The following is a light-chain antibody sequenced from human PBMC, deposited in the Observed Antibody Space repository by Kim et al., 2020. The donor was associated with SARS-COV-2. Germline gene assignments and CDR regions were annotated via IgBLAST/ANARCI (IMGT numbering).Light chain of an antibody. J-gene: IGLJ3*02. CDR2: GNT. Sequence: QSVLTQPPSVSGAPGQRVTISCTGSSSNIGANYDVHWYQQLPGTAPKLLIHGNTNRPSGVPDRFSGSKSGNSASLAITGLQAEDEADYYCQSYDSSLSASVFGGGTQLTVL. CDR3: QSYDSSLSASV. V-gene: IGLV1-40*01. CDR1: SSNIGANYD.